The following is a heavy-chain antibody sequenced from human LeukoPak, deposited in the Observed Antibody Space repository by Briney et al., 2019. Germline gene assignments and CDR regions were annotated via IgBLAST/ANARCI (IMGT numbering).Heavy chain of an antibody. V-gene: IGHV3-23*01. D-gene: IGHD3-22*01. Sequence: GGSLRLSCAASGFTFSSYAMHWVRQAPGKGLEWVSAISGSGGGTYYADSVKGRFTISRDNSKNTLYLQMNSLRAEDTAVYYCATRGTYYYDNSGYWGFDCWGQGTLVTVSS. CDR2: ISGSGGGT. CDR3: ATRGTYYYDNSGYWGFDC. J-gene: IGHJ4*02. CDR1: GFTFSSYA.